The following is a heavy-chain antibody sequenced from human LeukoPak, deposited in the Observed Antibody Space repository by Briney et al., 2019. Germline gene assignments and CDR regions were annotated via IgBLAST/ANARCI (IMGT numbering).Heavy chain of an antibody. D-gene: IGHD2-2*01. CDR2: IYYSGST. V-gene: IGHV4-31*03. CDR3: ARTGVVPAAMVDY. J-gene: IGHJ4*02. Sequence: SETLSLTCTVSGGSISSGGYYWSWIRQHPGKGLEWIGYIYYSGSTYYNPSLKSRVTISVDTSKNQFSLKLSSVTAADTAVYYCARTGVVPAAMVDYWGRGTLVTVSS. CDR1: GGSISSGGYY.